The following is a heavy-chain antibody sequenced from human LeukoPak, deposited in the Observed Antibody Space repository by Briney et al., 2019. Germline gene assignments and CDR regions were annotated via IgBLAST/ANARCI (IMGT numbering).Heavy chain of an antibody. J-gene: IGHJ5*01. CDR3: TKNLGQWLDF. CDR2: ISYDGSNK. V-gene: IGHV3-30*18. Sequence: PGRSLRLSCTASGFTFSSYGMHWVRQAPGKGLEWVAVISYDGSNKYYADSVKGRFTISRDNSKNTLYLQMNSLRAEDTAIYYCTKNLGQWLDFWGQGTLVTVSS. CDR1: GFTFSSYG.